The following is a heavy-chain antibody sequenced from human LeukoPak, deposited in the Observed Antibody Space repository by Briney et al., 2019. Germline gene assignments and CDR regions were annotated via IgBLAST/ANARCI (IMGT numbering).Heavy chain of an antibody. J-gene: IGHJ4*02. CDR1: GFTFSSYA. Sequence: GGSLRLSCAASGFTFSSYAMSWVRQAPGKGLEWVSAISGSGGSTYYADSVKGRFTIFRDNSKNTLYLQMNSLRAEDTAVYYCAKSTAVAEAGGFDYWGQGTLVTVSS. CDR2: ISGSGGST. V-gene: IGHV3-23*01. CDR3: AKSTAVAEAGGFDY. D-gene: IGHD6-19*01.